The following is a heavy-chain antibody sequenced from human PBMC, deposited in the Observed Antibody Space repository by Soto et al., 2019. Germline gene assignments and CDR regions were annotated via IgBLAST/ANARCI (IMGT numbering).Heavy chain of an antibody. CDR1: GFTFSNSA. CDR3: AADLYSGRSCCSFDI. D-gene: IGHD2-15*01. V-gene: IGHV1-58*01. Sequence: SVKVSCKTSGFTFSNSAVQWVRQARGQRLEWIGWIIVGNGQTKSAQNLQERMIITRDMSTSTAYMELSSLRSEDTAGYYCAADLYSGRSCCSFDIWGQGTMVTVSS. J-gene: IGHJ3*02. CDR2: IIVGNGQT.